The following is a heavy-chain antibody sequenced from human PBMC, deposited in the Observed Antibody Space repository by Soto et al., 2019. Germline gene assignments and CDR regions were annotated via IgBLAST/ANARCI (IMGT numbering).Heavy chain of an antibody. CDR1: GYTSTSYG. CDR2: ISAYNGNT. J-gene: IGHJ4*02. Sequence: ASVKVSCKASGYTSTSYGISWVRQAPGQGLEWMGWISAYNGNTNYAQKLQGRVTMTTDTSTSTAYMELRSLRSDDTAVYYCARVASAGVFGELFFDYWGQGTLVTVSS. D-gene: IGHD3-10*02. V-gene: IGHV1-18*01. CDR3: ARVASAGVFGELFFDY.